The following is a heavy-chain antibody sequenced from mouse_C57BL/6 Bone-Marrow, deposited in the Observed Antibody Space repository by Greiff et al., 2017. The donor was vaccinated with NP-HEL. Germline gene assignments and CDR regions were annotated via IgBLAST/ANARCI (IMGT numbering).Heavy chain of an antibody. CDR2: IYPGSGST. V-gene: IGHV1-55*01. D-gene: IGHD1-1*01. J-gene: IGHJ2*01. Sequence: QVQLQQPGAELVKPGASVKMSCKASGYTFTSYWITWVKQRPGQGLEWIGDIYPGSGSTNYNEKFTSKATLTVDTSSSTAYRQLSSLTSEDSAVYDCARSGGSSLYFDYWGQGTTLTVSS. CDR1: GYTFTSYW. CDR3: ARSGGSSLYFDY.